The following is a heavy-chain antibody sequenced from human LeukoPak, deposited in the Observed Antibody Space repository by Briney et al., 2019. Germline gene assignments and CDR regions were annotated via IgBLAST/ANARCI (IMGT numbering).Heavy chain of an antibody. CDR2: INPNSGGT. V-gene: IGHV1-2*02. D-gene: IGHD3-10*01. CDR1: GYTFSGYY. Sequence: GASVKVSCKASGYTFSGYYMHWVRQAPGQGLEWMGWINPNSGGTNYAQKFQGRVTMTRDTSISTAYMELSRLRSDDTAVYYCARDSYGSGSYYGFDPWGQGTLVTVSS. J-gene: IGHJ5*02. CDR3: ARDSYGSGSYYGFDP.